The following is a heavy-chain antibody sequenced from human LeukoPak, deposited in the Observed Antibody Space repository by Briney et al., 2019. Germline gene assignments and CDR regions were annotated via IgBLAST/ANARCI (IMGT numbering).Heavy chain of an antibody. CDR3: AREVGYCDSTSCYGYFDY. CDR1: GFTFSDYY. V-gene: IGHV3-11*04. CDR2: IGSSGSII. D-gene: IGHD2-2*03. Sequence: PGGSLRLSCAASGFTFSDYYVSWIRQAPGKGLEWIAYIGSSGSIIYYADSVKGRFTISRDNAKISLYLQMNSLRAEDTAVYYCAREVGYCDSTSCYGYFDYWGQGTLVTVSS. J-gene: IGHJ4*02.